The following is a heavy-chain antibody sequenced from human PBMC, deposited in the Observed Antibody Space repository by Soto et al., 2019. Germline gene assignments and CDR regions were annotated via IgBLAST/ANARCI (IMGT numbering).Heavy chain of an antibody. J-gene: IGHJ4*02. CDR3: AKDGEYSSSTEVDY. V-gene: IGHV3-23*01. CDR1: GFTFSDYA. CDR2: ISGGGGGT. D-gene: IGHD6-6*01. Sequence: GGSLRLSCAASGFTFSDYAVTWVRQAPGKGLEWVSGISGGGGGTYYADSVKGRFTISRDNSKNTLYLQMNSLRAEDTAVYYCAKDGEYSSSTEVDYWGQGTPVTVSS.